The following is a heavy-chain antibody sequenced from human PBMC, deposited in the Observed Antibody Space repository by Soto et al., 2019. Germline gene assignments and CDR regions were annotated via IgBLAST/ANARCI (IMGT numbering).Heavy chain of an antibody. CDR2: IFSSGST. Sequence: SSETLSLTCTVSGVSISAYYWSWIRQPPGKGLEWIGYIFSSGSTNYSPSLKSRVTISIDTSKNQFSLKLTSVTAADTAVFYFARTYYYGSGSQEFDYWGQGTLVTVSS. V-gene: IGHV4-59*01. CDR3: ARTYYYGSGSQEFDY. J-gene: IGHJ4*02. D-gene: IGHD3-10*01. CDR1: GVSISAYY.